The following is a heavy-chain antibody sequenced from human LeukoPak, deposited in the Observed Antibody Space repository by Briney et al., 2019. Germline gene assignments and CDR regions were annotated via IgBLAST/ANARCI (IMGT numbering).Heavy chain of an antibody. V-gene: IGHV4-34*01. Sequence: PSETLSLTCAVYGGSFSGYYWSWIRQPPGKGLEWIGEINHSGSTNYNPSLKSRVTISVDTSKNQFSLKLSSVTAADTAVYYCARMGPYCSGGSCYPRVSLNYYYYMDVWGKGTTVTVSS. D-gene: IGHD2-15*01. CDR1: GGSFSGYY. J-gene: IGHJ6*03. CDR2: INHSGST. CDR3: ARMGPYCSGGSCYPRVSLNYYYYMDV.